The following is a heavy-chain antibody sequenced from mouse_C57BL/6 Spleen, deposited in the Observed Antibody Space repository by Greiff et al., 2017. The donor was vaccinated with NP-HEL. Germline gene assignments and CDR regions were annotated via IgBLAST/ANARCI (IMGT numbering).Heavy chain of an antibody. D-gene: IGHD2-1*01. J-gene: IGHJ4*01. CDR3: ARSTDYAMDY. CDR2: IDPSDSYT. Sequence: QQSCKASGYTFTSYWMHWVKQRPGQGLEWIGEIDPSDSYTNYNQKFKGKSTLTVDKSSSTAYMQLSSLTSEDSAVYYCARSTDYAMDYWGQGTSVTVSS. CDR1: GYTFTSYW. V-gene: IGHV1-69*01.